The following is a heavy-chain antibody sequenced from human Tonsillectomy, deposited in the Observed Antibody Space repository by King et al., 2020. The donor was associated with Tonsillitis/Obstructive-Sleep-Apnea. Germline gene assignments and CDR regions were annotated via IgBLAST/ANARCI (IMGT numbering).Heavy chain of an antibody. CDR3: ARGSDDLSGRFHEPFDI. D-gene: IGHD1-1*01. J-gene: IGHJ3*02. V-gene: IGHV3-30*04. Sequence: VQLVASGGGVVQPGRSLRLSCAASGFTFSSYAMHWGRQAPGKGLGWVAVISYDGSNKYYADSVKGRFTISRDNSENTLSLHMNSLRPEDMAVYYCARGSDDLSGRFHEPFDIWGQGTMVTVSS. CDR1: GFTFSSYA. CDR2: ISYDGSNK.